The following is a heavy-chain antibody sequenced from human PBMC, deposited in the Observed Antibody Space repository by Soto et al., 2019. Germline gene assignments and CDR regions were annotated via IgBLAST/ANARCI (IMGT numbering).Heavy chain of an antibody. CDR3: AKCAGTMIVVGDGYFDL. J-gene: IGHJ2*01. CDR2: ISGSGGST. Sequence: EVQLLESGGGLVQPGGSLRLSCAASGFTFSSYAMSWVRQAPGKGLEWVSAISGSGGSTYYADSVKGRLTISRDNSKNTLYLQMNSLRAEDTAVYYCAKCAGTMIVVGDGYFDLWGRGPLVTVSS. V-gene: IGHV3-23*01. CDR1: GFTFSSYA. D-gene: IGHD3-22*01.